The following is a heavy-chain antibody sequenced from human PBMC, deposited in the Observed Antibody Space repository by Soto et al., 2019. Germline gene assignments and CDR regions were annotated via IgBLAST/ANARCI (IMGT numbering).Heavy chain of an antibody. CDR3: ASTWIQLWAPFDY. CDR2: IKQDGSEK. D-gene: IGHD5-18*01. V-gene: IGHV3-7*01. Sequence: GGSLRLSCAASGFTFSSYWMSWVRQAPGKGLEWVANIKQDGSEKYYVDSVKGRFTISRDNAKNSLYLQMNSLRAEDTAVYYCASTWIQLWAPFDYWGQGTLLTVS. CDR1: GFTFSSYW. J-gene: IGHJ4*02.